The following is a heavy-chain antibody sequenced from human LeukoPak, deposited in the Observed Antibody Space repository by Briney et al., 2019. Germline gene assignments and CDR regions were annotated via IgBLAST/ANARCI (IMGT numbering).Heavy chain of an antibody. V-gene: IGHV1-46*01. D-gene: IGHD6-13*01. Sequence: XWVRQAXGQGLEWMGIINPSGGSTSYAQKFQGRVTLTRDTSTSTVYMELSSLRSEDTAVYYCARSSTLGNYFDYWGQGTLVTVSS. CDR3: ARSSTLGNYFDY. J-gene: IGHJ4*02. CDR2: INPSGGST.